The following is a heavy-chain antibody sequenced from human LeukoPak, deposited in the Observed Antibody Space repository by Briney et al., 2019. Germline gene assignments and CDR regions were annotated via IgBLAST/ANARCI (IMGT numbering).Heavy chain of an antibody. CDR2: ISGSGGST. J-gene: IGHJ4*02. D-gene: IGHD3-10*01. CDR3: AKDLGLLIGMVRGVIDY. V-gene: IGHV3-23*01. CDR1: GFTFSSYG. Sequence: GGSLRLSCAASGFTFSSYGMSWVRQAPGKGLEWVSAISGSGGSTYYADSVKGRFTISRDNSKNTLYLQMNSLRAEDTAVYYCAKDLGLLIGMVRGVIDYWGQGTLVTVSS.